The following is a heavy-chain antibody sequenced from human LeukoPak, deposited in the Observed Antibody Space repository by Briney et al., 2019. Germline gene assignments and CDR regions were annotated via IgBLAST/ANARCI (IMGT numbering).Heavy chain of an antibody. J-gene: IGHJ4*02. CDR1: GFTFSTYS. V-gene: IGHV3-48*01. CDR2: ISSSGSPI. Sequence: GRSLRLPCAASGFTFSTYSMNWVRQASGKGLEWVSYISSSGSPIYYGDSVKGRFTISRDNSKNTVYLEMNSLRAEDTAVYYCARDLKTSGWYGDFDYWGQGTLVTVSS. CDR3: ARDLKTSGWYGDFDY. D-gene: IGHD6-19*01.